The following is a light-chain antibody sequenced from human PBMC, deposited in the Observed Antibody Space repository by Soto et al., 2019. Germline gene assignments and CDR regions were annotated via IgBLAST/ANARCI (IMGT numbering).Light chain of an antibody. J-gene: IGLJ1*01. CDR2: EVS. V-gene: IGLV2-14*01. CDR3: TSYTSSSTNYV. CDR1: SSDIGGYNY. Sequence: QSALTQPASVSGSPGQSITISCTGTSSDIGGYNYVSWYLQHPGKAPKLMIYEVSNRPSGVSNRFSGSKSGNTASLTISGLQAEDEADYYCTSYTSSSTNYVFGTGTKLTVL.